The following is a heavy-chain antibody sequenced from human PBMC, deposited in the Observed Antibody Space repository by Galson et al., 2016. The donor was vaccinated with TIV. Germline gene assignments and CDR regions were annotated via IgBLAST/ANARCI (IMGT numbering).Heavy chain of an antibody. Sequence: QSGAEVKKPEESLKISCKASGYTFTSYYMNWVRQAPGQGLEWMGIINPSDGSTSYAQKFQGRVTVTMDTSTSTVYMEWSSLRSEDTAVYYCALGGWDYWGQGILVTVSS. V-gene: IGHV1-46*01. D-gene: IGHD3-16*01. CDR1: GYTFTSYY. CDR2: INPSDGST. CDR3: ALGGWDY. J-gene: IGHJ4*02.